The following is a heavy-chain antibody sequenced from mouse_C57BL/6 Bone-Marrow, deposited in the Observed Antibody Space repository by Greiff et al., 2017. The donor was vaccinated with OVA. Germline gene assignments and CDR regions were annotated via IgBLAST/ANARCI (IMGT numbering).Heavy chain of an antibody. Sequence: QVQLQQSWAELVRPGASVTLSCKASGYTFTDYDMHWVKQKPVHGLEWIGAIYPETGGTAYNQKFKGKAILTADKSSSTAYMELSSLTSEDSAVYYCTRGYSNYYAMDYWGQGTSVTVSS. CDR1: GYTFTDYD. J-gene: IGHJ4*01. D-gene: IGHD2-5*01. CDR3: TRGYSNYYAMDY. CDR2: IYPETGGT. V-gene: IGHV1-15*01.